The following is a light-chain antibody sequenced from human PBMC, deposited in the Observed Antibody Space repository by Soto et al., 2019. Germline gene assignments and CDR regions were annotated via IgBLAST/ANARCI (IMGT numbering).Light chain of an antibody. V-gene: IGLV2-14*01. Sequence: QSALTQPASVSGSPGQSITLPCTGTSSDVGTYNYVSWYQQHPGKAPKLMIYDVNNRPSGVSYRFSGSKSGNTASLTISGLQAEDEADYYCCSYTTSSALVVFGGGTKLTVL. J-gene: IGLJ2*01. CDR3: CSYTTSSALVV. CDR1: SSDVGTYNY. CDR2: DVN.